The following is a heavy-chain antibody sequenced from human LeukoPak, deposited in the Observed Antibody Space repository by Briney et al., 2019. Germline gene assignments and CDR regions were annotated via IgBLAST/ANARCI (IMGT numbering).Heavy chain of an antibody. CDR3: ARDFSFIAVTGKGGWFDP. CDR1: GFTVSSNY. J-gene: IGHJ5*02. V-gene: IGHV3-66*01. CDR2: IYGSGST. D-gene: IGHD6-19*01. Sequence: AGGSLRLSCAASGFTVSSNYMTWVRQAPEKGLEWVSVIYGSGSTYYADSVKGRFTISRDNSKNTLYLQMNSLRADDTAVYYCARDFSFIAVTGKGGWFDPWGQGTLVTVSS.